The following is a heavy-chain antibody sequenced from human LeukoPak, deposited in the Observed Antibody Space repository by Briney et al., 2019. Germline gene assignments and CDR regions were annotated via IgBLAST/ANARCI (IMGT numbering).Heavy chain of an antibody. Sequence: GGSLRLSCAVSGITLSNYGMSWVRQAPGKGLEWVAGISDSGGRTNYADSVKGRFTISRDNAKNSLYLQMNSLRAEDTAVYYCARDLGYSGYELWGQGTLVTVSS. D-gene: IGHD5-12*01. CDR3: ARDLGYSGYEL. CDR1: GITLSNYG. V-gene: IGHV3-23*01. CDR2: ISDSGGRT. J-gene: IGHJ4*02.